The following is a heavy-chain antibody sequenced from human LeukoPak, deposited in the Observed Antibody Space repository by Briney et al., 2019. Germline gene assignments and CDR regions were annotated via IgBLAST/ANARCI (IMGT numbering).Heavy chain of an antibody. CDR3: ARDGNYDILTGYYRY. J-gene: IGHJ4*02. V-gene: IGHV3-21*01. Sequence: GGSPRLSCAASGFTFSSYSMNWVRQAPGKGLEWVSSISSSSSYIYYADSVKGRFTISRDNAKNSLYLQMNSLRAEDTAVYYCARDGNYDILTGYYRYWGQGTLVTVSS. CDR1: GFTFSSYS. D-gene: IGHD3-9*01. CDR2: ISSSSSYI.